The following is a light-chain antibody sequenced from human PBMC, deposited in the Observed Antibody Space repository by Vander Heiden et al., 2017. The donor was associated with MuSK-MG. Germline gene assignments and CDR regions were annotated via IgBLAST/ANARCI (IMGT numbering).Light chain of an antibody. CDR2: GAS. Sequence: EIVFTHSPGTLSLSPGERATLSCRASQSVSSSYLAWYQQKPGQAPRLLIYGASSSVTGIPDRLSGSGSGTDFTLTITILEPEDLTVYYCHQYCTSPLTFGGGTKVEIK. J-gene: IGKJ4*01. CDR3: HQYCTSPLT. V-gene: IGKV3-20*01. CDR1: QSVSSSY.